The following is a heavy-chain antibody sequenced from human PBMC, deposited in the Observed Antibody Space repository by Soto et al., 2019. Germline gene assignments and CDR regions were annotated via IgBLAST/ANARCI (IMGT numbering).Heavy chain of an antibody. Sequence: HPGGSLRLSCVASGFPLSNHGMHLVRQAPGKGLEWVAFIWYDGSNRNHADSVKGRFTISRDDSKNRLYLQMNSLRADDTAVYYCARDGDNGLDYWGQGSLVTVSS. D-gene: IGHD7-27*01. CDR2: IWYDGSNR. CDR1: GFPLSNHG. CDR3: ARDGDNGLDY. V-gene: IGHV3-33*01. J-gene: IGHJ4*02.